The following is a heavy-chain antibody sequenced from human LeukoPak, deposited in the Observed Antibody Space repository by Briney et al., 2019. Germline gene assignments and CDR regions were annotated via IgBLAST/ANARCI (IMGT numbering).Heavy chain of an antibody. V-gene: IGHV3-53*01. CDR2: MYGTSNI. CDR3: ARARVGCTNYAFDL. J-gene: IGHJ3*01. D-gene: IGHD2-8*01. Sequence: GGSLRLSCAASGFTVSTTYMAWVRQAPEKGLEWVSFMYGTSNIYYADSVKGRFTISRDDSNNTLYLQMNSLEAADTAVYYCARARVGCTNYAFDLWGQGTMVTVSS. CDR1: GFTVSTTY.